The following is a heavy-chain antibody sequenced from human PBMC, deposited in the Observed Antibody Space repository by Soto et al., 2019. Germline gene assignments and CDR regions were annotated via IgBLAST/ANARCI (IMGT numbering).Heavy chain of an antibody. D-gene: IGHD2-21*02. CDR2: IFYSGST. CDR1: GDSINNDS. V-gene: IGHV4-59*01. J-gene: IGHJ4*02. Sequence: PSETLSLTCTVSGDSINNDSWSWIRQPPGRGLEWIGYIFYSGSTNYNPSLKSRVTMSVDRSKNHFSLKLTSLTAADTAVYYCVTGGDGYRFDYWGQGTLVTVS. CDR3: VTGGDGYRFDY.